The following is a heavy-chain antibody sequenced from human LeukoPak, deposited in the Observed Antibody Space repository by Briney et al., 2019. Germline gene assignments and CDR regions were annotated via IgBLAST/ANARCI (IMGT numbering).Heavy chain of an antibody. CDR3: AREAPDCGGDCYSGHFQH. V-gene: IGHV1-69*04. CDR1: GGTFSSYA. Sequence: SVKVSCKASGGTFSSYAISWVRQAPGQGLEWMRRIIPIFGIANYAQKFQSRVTITADKSTSTAYMELSSLRSEDTAVYYCAREAPDCGGDCYSGHFQHWGQGTLVTVSS. J-gene: IGHJ1*01. D-gene: IGHD2-21*02. CDR2: IIPIFGIA.